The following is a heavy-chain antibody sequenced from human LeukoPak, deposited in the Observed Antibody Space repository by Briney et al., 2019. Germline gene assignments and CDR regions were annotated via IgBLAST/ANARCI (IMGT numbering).Heavy chain of an antibody. CDR1: GDSIRSSSYF. D-gene: IGHD3-22*01. J-gene: IGHJ3*02. CDR2: IDYSGST. CDR3: SRHDYDRSAYNTGNCFVI. Sequence: SETLSLTCSVSGDSIRSSSYFWGWIRQPPGKGLEWIGSIDYSGSTYYNTSLNSRVTISVDTSKNQFSLKLISVTAADTAVYYCSRHDYDRSAYNTGNCFVIWSEGTMVTVSS. V-gene: IGHV4-39*01.